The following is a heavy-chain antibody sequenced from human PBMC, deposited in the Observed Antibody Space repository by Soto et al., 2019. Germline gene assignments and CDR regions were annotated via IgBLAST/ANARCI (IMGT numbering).Heavy chain of an antibody. CDR2: IYWNDDK. CDR3: AHRPRDARPDYFDY. Sequence: QITLKESGPTLVKPTQTLTLTCMFSGFSLSTSGVGVGWIRQPPGKALEWLALIYWNDDKRYSPSLKTRLTISKDTSKNQVVLTMTNMDPVDTATYYCAHRPRDARPDYFDYWGQGTLVTVSS. D-gene: IGHD6-6*01. J-gene: IGHJ4*02. V-gene: IGHV2-5*01. CDR1: GFSLSTSGVG.